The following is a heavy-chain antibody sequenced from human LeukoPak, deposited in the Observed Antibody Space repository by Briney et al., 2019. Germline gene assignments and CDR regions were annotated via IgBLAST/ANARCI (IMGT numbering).Heavy chain of an antibody. D-gene: IGHD2-2*01. CDR3: ARGLIVVVPAAIGY. V-gene: IGHV1-2*02. J-gene: IGHJ4*02. Sequence: GASVKVSCKASGYTFTGYYMHWVRQAPGQGLERMGWINPNSGGTNYAQKFQGRVTMTRDTSISTAYMELSRLRSDDTAVYYCARGLIVVVPAAIGYWGQGTLVTVSS. CDR1: GYTFTGYY. CDR2: INPNSGGT.